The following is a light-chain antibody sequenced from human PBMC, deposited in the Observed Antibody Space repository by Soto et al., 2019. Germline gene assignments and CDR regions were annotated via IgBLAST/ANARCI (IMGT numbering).Light chain of an antibody. CDR3: QQYKSYPWT. CDR2: DAS. J-gene: IGKJ1*01. Sequence: DIQLTQSPSTLSASVGDTVTISCRASESLIGWLAWYQQRPGSAPKLLIYDASSLEGGVPSRFTGDGSGTEFSLTIASLHPDDFGTYYCQQYKSYPWTFGQGTKVDLK. V-gene: IGKV1-5*01. CDR1: ESLIGW.